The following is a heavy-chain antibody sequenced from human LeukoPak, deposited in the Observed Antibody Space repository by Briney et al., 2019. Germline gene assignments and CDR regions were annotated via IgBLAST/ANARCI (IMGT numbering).Heavy chain of an antibody. CDR3: AKNSERGGPLYDSSYYFDY. V-gene: IGHV3-23*01. CDR1: GFTFSSYA. CDR2: ISGSGGST. D-gene: IGHD6-6*01. J-gene: IGHJ4*02. Sequence: GGSLRLSCAASGFTFSSYAMSWVRQAPGKGLEWVSAISGSGGSTYYADSVKGRFTISRDNSKNTLYLQMNSLRAEDTAVYYCAKNSERGGPLYDSSYYFDYWGQGTLVTVSS.